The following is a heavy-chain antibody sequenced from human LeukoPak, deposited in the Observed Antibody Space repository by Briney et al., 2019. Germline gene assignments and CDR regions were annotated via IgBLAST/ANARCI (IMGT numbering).Heavy chain of an antibody. CDR1: GFSFSGYW. V-gene: IGHV3-53*01. J-gene: IGHJ4*02. Sequence: PGGSLRLSCAASGFSFSGYWMTWVRQAPGKGLEWVSVIYSGGSTYYADSVKGRFTISRDNSKNTLFLQMNSLRAEDTAVYYCARNFALDYWGQGTLVTVSS. CDR3: ARNFALDY. CDR2: IYSGGST.